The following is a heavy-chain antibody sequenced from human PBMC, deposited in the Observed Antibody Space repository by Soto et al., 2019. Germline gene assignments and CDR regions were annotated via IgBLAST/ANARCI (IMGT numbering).Heavy chain of an antibody. V-gene: IGHV3-66*01. CDR3: ARDSSLHQPLFYGMDV. Sequence: EVQLVESGGGLVQPGGSLRLSCAASGLTVSSNYMSWVRQAPGKGLEWVSVMYSGGSTYYADSVKGRFIISRDNYKNTLYLQMDSLRVEDTAVYYCARDSSLHQPLFYGMDVWGQETTVTVSS. CDR1: GLTVSSNY. D-gene: IGHD2-2*01. CDR2: MYSGGST. J-gene: IGHJ6*02.